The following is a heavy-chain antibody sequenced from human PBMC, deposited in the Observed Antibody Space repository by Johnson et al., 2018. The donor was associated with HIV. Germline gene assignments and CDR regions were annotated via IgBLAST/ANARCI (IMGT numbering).Heavy chain of an antibody. J-gene: IGHJ3*02. CDR3: PVDTEAFDI. CDR1: GFTFSSYA. V-gene: IGHV3-30*04. Sequence: QLVESGGGVVQPGRSLRLSCAASGFTFSSYAMHWVRQAPGKGLEWVAVISYDGSNKYYADSVKGRFTISRDNSKNTLYLQMNSLRAEDTAVYYCPVDTEAFDIWGQGTMVTVSS. CDR2: ISYDGSNK. D-gene: IGHD1-14*01.